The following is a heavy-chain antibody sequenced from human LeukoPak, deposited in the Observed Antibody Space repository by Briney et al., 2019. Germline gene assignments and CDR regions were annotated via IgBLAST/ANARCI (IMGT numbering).Heavy chain of an antibody. D-gene: IGHD2-8*01. J-gene: IGHJ4*02. V-gene: IGHV3-74*01. CDR1: GFTFTNYG. CDR3: ARNSNGTSN. CDR2: INSDGRST. Sequence: GGSLRLSCVASGFTFTNYGMMWVRQAPGRGLVWVSYINSDGRSTTYADSVKGRFTISRDNAKNTLYLQMSSLRAEDTAMYYCARNSNGTSNWGQGTLVTISS.